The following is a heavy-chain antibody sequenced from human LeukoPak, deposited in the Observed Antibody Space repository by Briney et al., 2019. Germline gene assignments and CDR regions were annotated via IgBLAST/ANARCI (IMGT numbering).Heavy chain of an antibody. Sequence: ASVKVSCKASGGTFSSYAISWVRQAPGQGLEWMGGIIPIFGTANYAQKFQGRATITTDESTSTAYMELSSLRSEDTAVYYCASSIAAAAPADYWGQGTLVTVSS. CDR1: GGTFSSYA. J-gene: IGHJ4*02. CDR3: ASSIAAAAPADY. V-gene: IGHV1-69*05. D-gene: IGHD6-13*01. CDR2: IIPIFGTA.